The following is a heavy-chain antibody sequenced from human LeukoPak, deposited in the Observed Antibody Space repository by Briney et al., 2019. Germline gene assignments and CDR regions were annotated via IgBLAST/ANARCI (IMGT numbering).Heavy chain of an antibody. J-gene: IGHJ5*02. CDR3: ARVDYDYVWGSMGNWFDP. D-gene: IGHD3-16*01. CDR2: IYYSGST. Sequence: PSETLSLTCIVSGGSISSYYWSWIRQPPGKGLEWIGYIYYSGSTNYNPSLKSRVTISVDTSKNQFSLKLSSVTAADTAVYYCARVDYDYVWGSMGNWFDPWGQGTLVTVSS. V-gene: IGHV4-59*01. CDR1: GGSISSYY.